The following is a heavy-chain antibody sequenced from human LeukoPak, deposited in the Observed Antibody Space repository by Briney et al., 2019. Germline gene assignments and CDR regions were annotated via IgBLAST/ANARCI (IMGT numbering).Heavy chain of an antibody. CDR3: ASLSSYYSREYYGMDV. CDR1: GGSISSSSYY. V-gene: IGHV4-39*07. J-gene: IGHJ6*02. Sequence: KPSETLSLTCTVSGGSISSSSYYWGWIRQPPGKGLEWIGSIYYSGSTYYNPSLKSRVTISVDTSKNQFSLKLSSVTAADTAVYYCASLSSYYSREYYGMDVWGQGTTVTVSS. CDR2: IYYSGST. D-gene: IGHD3-10*01.